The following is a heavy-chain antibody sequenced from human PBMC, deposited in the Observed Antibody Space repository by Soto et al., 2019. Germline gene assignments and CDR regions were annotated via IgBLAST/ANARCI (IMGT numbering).Heavy chain of an antibody. CDR1: GYTFTSYY. V-gene: IGHV1-46*03. J-gene: IGHJ5*02. D-gene: IGHD2-21*02. CDR2: IHPNSGST. Sequence: QVQLVQSGAEVKTPGASVKVSCKASGYTFTSYYMHWVRQAPGQGLEWMGIIHPNSGSTKYAQKFQGRVTMTRDTSTSTVYMDLSGLRSDDTAVYYCSRDTRSDSNWFDPWGQGTLVTVSS. CDR3: SRDTRSDSNWFDP.